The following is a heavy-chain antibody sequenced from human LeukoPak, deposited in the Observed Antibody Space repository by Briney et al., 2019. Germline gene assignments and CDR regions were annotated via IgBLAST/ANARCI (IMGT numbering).Heavy chain of an antibody. V-gene: IGHV1-69*06. Sequence: ASVKVSCKASGYTFTSYAMNWVRQAPGQGLEWMGGIIPIFGTANYAQKFQGRVTITADKSTSTAYMELSSLRSEDTAVYYCARLIGFGIATRPYFDYWGQGTLVTVSS. CDR3: ARLIGFGIATRPYFDY. CDR1: GYTFTSYA. D-gene: IGHD6-6*01. CDR2: IIPIFGTA. J-gene: IGHJ4*02.